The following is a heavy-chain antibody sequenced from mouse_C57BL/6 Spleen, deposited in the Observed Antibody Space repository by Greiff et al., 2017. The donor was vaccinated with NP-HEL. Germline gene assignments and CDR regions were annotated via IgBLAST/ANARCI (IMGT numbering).Heavy chain of an antibody. D-gene: IGHD2-3*01. Sequence: EVQLVESGGGLVKPGGSLKLSCAASGFTFSSYAMSWVRQTPEKRLEWVATISDGGSYTYYPDNVKGRFTISRDNAKNNLYLQMSHLKSEDTAMYYCARDDGYTWFACWGQGALVTVSA. CDR3: ARDDGYTWFAC. CDR1: GFTFSSYA. J-gene: IGHJ3*01. CDR2: ISDGGSYT. V-gene: IGHV5-4*01.